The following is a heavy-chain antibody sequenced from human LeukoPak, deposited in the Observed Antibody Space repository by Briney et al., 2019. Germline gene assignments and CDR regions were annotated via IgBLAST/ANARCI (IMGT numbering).Heavy chain of an antibody. J-gene: IGHJ4*02. V-gene: IGHV3-21*01. CDR1: GFTFSSYS. Sequence: GGSLRLSCAASGFTFSSYSMNWVRQAPGKGLEWVSSISSSSSYIYYADSVKGRFTISRDNAKNSLYLQMNSLRAEDTAVYYCARGSAMYQLLPPLDYWGQGTLVTVSS. D-gene: IGHD2-2*01. CDR3: ARGSAMYQLLPPLDY. CDR2: ISSSSSYI.